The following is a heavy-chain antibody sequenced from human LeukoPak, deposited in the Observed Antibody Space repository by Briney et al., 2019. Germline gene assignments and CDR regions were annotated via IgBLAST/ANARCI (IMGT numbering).Heavy chain of an antibody. CDR2: MNPNSGNT. Sequence: ASVKVSCKASGYTFTSYDINWVRQATGRGLEWMGWMNPNSGNTGYAQKFQGRVTMTRNTSISTAYMELSSLRSEDTAVYYCAGGRLQVAVAGLFDYWGQGTLVTVSS. J-gene: IGHJ4*02. V-gene: IGHV1-8*01. CDR1: GYTFTSYD. CDR3: AGGRLQVAVAGLFDY. D-gene: IGHD6-19*01.